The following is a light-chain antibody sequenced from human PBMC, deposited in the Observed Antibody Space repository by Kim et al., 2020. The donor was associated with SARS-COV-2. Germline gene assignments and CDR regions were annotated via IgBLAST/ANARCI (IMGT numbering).Light chain of an antibody. Sequence: SSELPQDPAVSVALGQTVRITCQGDSLRRYYANWYQQKPGQAPIVVISGKNNRPSGIPDRFSGSSSGDTASLTIAGAQAEDEADYYCNSRVSNDYVVFGGGTQLTVL. V-gene: IGLV3-19*01. CDR2: GKN. CDR1: SLRRYY. CDR3: NSRVSNDYVV. J-gene: IGLJ2*01.